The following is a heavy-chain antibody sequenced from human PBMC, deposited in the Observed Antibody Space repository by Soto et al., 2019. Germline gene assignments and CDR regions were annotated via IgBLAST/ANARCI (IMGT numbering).Heavy chain of an antibody. CDR2: IMPDGNKK. V-gene: IGHV3-7*01. CDR1: AFDFGGSW. Sequence: EVQLVESGGGLVQPGESLRLSYAPSAFDFGGSWMSWVRQAPGKGLEWVANIMPDGNKKYYVDSVKGRFTISRDNTKNSLVLQMNSLRAEDTAVYYCARGGRWLDFHSWGQGTLVTVSS. CDR3: ARGGRWLDFHS. J-gene: IGHJ4*02. D-gene: IGHD6-19*01.